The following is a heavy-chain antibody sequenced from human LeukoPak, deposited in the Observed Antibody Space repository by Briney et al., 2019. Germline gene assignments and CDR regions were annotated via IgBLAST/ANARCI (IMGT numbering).Heavy chain of an antibody. CDR1: GFTFSSYA. CDR3: ARDRSSYYDFWSGYSRPPNDAFDI. V-gene: IGHV3-30-3*01. J-gene: IGHJ3*02. CDR2: ISYDGSNK. D-gene: IGHD3-3*01. Sequence: GRSLRLSCAASGFTFSSYAMPWVRQAPGKGLEWVAVISYDGSNKYYADSVKGRFTISRDNSKNTLYLQMNSLRAEDTAVYYCARDRSSYYDFWSGYSRPPNDAFDIWGQGTMVTVSS.